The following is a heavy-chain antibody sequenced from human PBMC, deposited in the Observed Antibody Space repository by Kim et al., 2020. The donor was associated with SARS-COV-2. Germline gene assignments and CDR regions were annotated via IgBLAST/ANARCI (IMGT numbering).Heavy chain of an antibody. D-gene: IGHD2-15*01. CDR2: ISSSSSYI. CDR3: AREYGGYCSGGSCYSELFEYYYYYGMDV. Sequence: GGSLRLSCAASGFTFSSYSMNWVRQAPGKGLEWVSSISSSSSYIYYADSVKGRFTISRDNAKNSLYLQMNSLRAEDTAVYYCAREYGGYCSGGSCYSELFEYYYYYGMDVWGQGTTVTVSS. J-gene: IGHJ6*02. CDR1: GFTFSSYS. V-gene: IGHV3-21*01.